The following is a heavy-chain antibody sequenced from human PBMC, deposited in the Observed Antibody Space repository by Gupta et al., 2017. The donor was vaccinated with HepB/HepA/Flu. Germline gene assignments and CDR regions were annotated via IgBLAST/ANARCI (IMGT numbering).Heavy chain of an antibody. D-gene: IGHD1-7*01. J-gene: IGHJ2*01. CDR1: GGSLRSYY. Sequence: QEQLQESVPRLVNPSETLSLTCTVSGGSLRSYYWSWIRQPPGKGLEWIGYIYYSGSTNYNPSRKSRVTISVDTSKNQFSLKLSSVTAAETAVYYCARDYTGTSVGDWYFDLWGRGTLVTVSS. CDR2: IYYSGST. CDR3: ARDYTGTSVGDWYFDL. V-gene: IGHV4-59*01.